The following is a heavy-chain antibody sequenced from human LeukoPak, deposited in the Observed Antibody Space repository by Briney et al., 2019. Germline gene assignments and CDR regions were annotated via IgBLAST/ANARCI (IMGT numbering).Heavy chain of an antibody. CDR1: GFTFSSYA. J-gene: IGHJ3*02. CDR3: AKDPEDAFDI. V-gene: IGHV3-30*04. CDR2: ILHDGSNE. Sequence: GGSLRLSCAASGFTFSSYAMHWVRQAPGKGLEWVAFILHDGSNEYYADSVKGRFTISRDNSKNTLYLQVNSLRAEDTAVYYCAKDPEDAFDIWGQGTMVTVSS.